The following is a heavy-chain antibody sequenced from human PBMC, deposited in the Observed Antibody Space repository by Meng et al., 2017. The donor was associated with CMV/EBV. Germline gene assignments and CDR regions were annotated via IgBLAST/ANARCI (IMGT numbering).Heavy chain of an antibody. J-gene: IGHJ4*02. CDR1: GGSISSYY. CDR3: ASSVYYDFWSGSQTFDY. Sequence: QVQLQEAGPGMVKPSETLALNCTFSGGSISSYYWSWIRKPPGKGLELIGYIYYSGSTNYNPSLKSRVTISVYTSTNQFSLKLSSVTAAATAVYYCASSVYYDFWSGSQTFDYWGQGTLVTVSS. V-gene: IGHV4-59*01. D-gene: IGHD3-3*01. CDR2: IYYSGST.